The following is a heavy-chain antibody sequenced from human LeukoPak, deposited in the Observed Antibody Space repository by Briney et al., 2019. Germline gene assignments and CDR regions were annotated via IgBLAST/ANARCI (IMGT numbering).Heavy chain of an antibody. J-gene: IGHJ4*02. V-gene: IGHV5-51*01. D-gene: IGHD6-25*01. CDR3: ARRAATTGYFDF. CDR1: GYSFTSYW. CDR2: TYPGDSDT. Sequence: GESLKISCKGSGYSFTSYWIGWVRQMPGKDLEWMGTTYPGDSDTRYSPSFQGQVTISADKSISTAYLQWSSLKASDTAMYYCARRAATTGYFDFWGQGTLVTVSS.